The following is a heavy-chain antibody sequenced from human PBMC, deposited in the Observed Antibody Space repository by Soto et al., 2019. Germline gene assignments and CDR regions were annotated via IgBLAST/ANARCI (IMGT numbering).Heavy chain of an antibody. Sequence: QVQLVQSGAEVKKPGSSVKVSCKASGGTFSSYAISWVRQAPGQGPEWMGGIISILGTANYAQKFQGRVTIPADYATSRAYMELSSLRSEDTGGDYCAIGPYYDLWSGHDTGIGYGRWEFDYWGQGCLVTVSS. D-gene: IGHD3-3*01. CDR2: IISILGTA. V-gene: IGHV1-69*01. J-gene: IGHJ4*02. CDR1: GGTFSSYA. CDR3: AIGPYYDLWSGHDTGIGYGRWEFDY.